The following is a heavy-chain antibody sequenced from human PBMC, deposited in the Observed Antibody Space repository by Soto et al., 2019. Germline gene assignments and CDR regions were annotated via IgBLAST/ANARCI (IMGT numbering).Heavy chain of an antibody. D-gene: IGHD6-25*01. CDR2: IFHIGST. J-gene: IGHJ4*02. Sequence: SETLSLTCAVSGGSISSGVYSGIWIRQPPGKGLEWIGYIFHIGSTYYNPSLKSRVTISINKSDNHFSLKLSSVTAADTAIYYCARRRGGDFDYWGQGILVTVSS. CDR3: ARRRGGDFDY. V-gene: IGHV4-30-2*01. CDR1: GGSISSGVYS.